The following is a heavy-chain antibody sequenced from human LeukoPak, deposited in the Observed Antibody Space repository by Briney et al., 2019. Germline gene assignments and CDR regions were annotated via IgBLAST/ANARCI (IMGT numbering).Heavy chain of an antibody. CDR1: GFTFSSYG. D-gene: IGHD1-1*01. CDR3: ARAGDSWTNYYYYYMDV. J-gene: IGHJ6*03. Sequence: PTGGSLRLSCAASGFTFSSYGMHWVRQAPGKGLEWVAVISYDGSNKYYADSVKGRFTISRDNSKNTLYLQMNSLRSEDTAVYYCARAGDSWTNYYYYYMDVWGKGTTVTISS. V-gene: IGHV3-30*03. CDR2: ISYDGSNK.